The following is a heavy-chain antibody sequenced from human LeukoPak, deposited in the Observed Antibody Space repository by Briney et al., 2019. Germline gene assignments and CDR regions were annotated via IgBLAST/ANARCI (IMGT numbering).Heavy chain of an antibody. CDR2: MNPNSGST. Sequence: ASVKVSCKASGYTFTSYDINWVRQATGQGLEWMGWMNPNSGSTGYAQKFQGRVTITRNTSISTAYMELSGLRSEDTAVYYCARGRSTGYPYYFEYWGQPTMVTVSS. D-gene: IGHD5-12*01. J-gene: IGHJ4*02. V-gene: IGHV1-8*03. CDR3: ARGRSTGYPYYFEY. CDR1: GYTFTSYD.